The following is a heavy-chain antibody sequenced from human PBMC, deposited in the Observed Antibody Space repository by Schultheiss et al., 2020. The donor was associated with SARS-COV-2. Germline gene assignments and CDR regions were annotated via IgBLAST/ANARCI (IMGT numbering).Heavy chain of an antibody. V-gene: IGHV3-30*03. CDR1: GFTFSSYG. J-gene: IGHJ4*02. CDR3: ARDIVGLLGDY. CDR2: ISYDGSNK. Sequence: GESLKISCAASGFTFSSYGMHWVRQAPGKGLEWVAVISYDGSNKYYADSVKGRFTISRDNSKNTLYLQMNSLRAEDTAVYYCARDIVGLLGDYWGQGTLVTVSS. D-gene: IGHD2-15*01.